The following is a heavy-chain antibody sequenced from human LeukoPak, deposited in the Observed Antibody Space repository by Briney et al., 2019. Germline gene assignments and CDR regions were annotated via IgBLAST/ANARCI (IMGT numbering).Heavy chain of an antibody. CDR3: ARDGRHIATRPWDYYYMDV. CDR1: GFTVSNNY. Sequence: GGSLRLSCAASGFTVSNNYMSWVRQAPGKGLEWVSVIYSGGITYYVDSVKGRFTISRDNSKNTLYLQMNSLKPEDTAVFYCARDGRHIATRPWDYYYMDVWGKGTTVTVSS. J-gene: IGHJ6*03. V-gene: IGHV3-66*01. CDR2: IYSGGIT. D-gene: IGHD6-6*01.